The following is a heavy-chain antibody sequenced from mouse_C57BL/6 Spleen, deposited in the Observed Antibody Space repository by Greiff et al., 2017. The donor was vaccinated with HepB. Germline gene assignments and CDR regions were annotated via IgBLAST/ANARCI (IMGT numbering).Heavy chain of an antibody. V-gene: IGHV1-50*01. CDR1: GYTFTSYW. J-gene: IGHJ2*01. CDR2: IDPSDSYT. D-gene: IGHD2-2*01. Sequence: QVQLQQPGAELVKPGASVKLSCKASGYTFTSYWMQWVKQRPGQGLEWIGEIDPSDSYTNYNQKFKGKATLTVDTSSSTAYMQLSSLTSEDSAVYYCARGNSMVTARAYFDYWGQGTTLTVSS. CDR3: ARGNSMVTARAYFDY.